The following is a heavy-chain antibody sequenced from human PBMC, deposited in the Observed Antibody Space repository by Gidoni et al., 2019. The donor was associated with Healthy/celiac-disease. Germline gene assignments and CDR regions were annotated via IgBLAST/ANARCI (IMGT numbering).Heavy chain of an antibody. Sequence: QVQLQESGPGLVKPSETLSLTCTVSGGSISSYYWSWIRQPPGKGLEWIGYIYYSGSTNYNPPLKSRVTISVDTSKNQFSLKLSSVTAADTAVYYCARGAEIAARGIYWYFDLWGRGTLVTVSS. V-gene: IGHV4-59*01. CDR3: ARGAEIAARGIYWYFDL. CDR2: IYYSGST. CDR1: GGSISSYY. J-gene: IGHJ2*01. D-gene: IGHD6-6*01.